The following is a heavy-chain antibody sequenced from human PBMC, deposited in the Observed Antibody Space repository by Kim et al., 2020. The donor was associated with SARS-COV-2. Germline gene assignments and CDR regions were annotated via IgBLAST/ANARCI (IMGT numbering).Heavy chain of an antibody. V-gene: IGHV3-30*18. Sequence: GGSLRLSCAASGFTFSSYGMHWVRQAPGKGLEWVAVISYDGSNKYYADSVKGRFTISRDNSKNTLYLQMNSLRAEDTAVYYCAKERTRIAVAGTSLDYWG. CDR2: ISYDGSNK. J-gene: IGHJ4*01. CDR1: GFTFSSYG. D-gene: IGHD6-19*01. CDR3: AKERTRIAVAGTSLDY.